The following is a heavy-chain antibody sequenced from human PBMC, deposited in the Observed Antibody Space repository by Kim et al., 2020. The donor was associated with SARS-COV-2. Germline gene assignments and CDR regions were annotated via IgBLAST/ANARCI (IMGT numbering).Heavy chain of an antibody. J-gene: IGHJ6*02. Sequence: NPYLKRRVTISVDTSKNQFCLKLSSVAAADTAVYYCARVIAGASLGMDVWGQGTTVTVSS. D-gene: IGHD6-13*01. V-gene: IGHV4-39*01. CDR3: ARVIAGASLGMDV.